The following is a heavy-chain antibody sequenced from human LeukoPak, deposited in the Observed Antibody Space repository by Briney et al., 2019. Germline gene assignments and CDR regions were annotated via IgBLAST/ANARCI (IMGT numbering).Heavy chain of an antibody. D-gene: IGHD3-22*01. J-gene: IGHJ6*02. V-gene: IGHV4-59*01. CDR1: GGSISSYY. CDR2: IYYSGST. CDR3: AREKLDYYDSNGYYYYYGMDV. Sequence: KPSETLSLTCTVSGGSISSYYWSWIRQPPGKGLEWIGYIYYSGSTNYNPSLKSRVTISVDTSKNQFSLKLSSVTAADTAVYYCAREKLDYYDSNGYYYYYGMDVWGQGTTVTVSS.